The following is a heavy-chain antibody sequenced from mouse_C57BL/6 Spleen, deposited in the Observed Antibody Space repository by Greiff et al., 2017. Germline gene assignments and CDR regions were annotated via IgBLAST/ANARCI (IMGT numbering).Heavy chain of an antibody. V-gene: IGHV1-15*01. CDR3: TRKPDLGGAMDY. D-gene: IGHD3-3*01. CDR1: GYTFTDYE. Sequence: QVQLQQSGAELVRPGASVTLSCKASGYTFTDYEMHWVKQTPVHGLEWIGAIDPETGGTAYNQKFKVKAILTADKSSSTAYMELRSLTSEDSAVYYCTRKPDLGGAMDYWGQGTSVTVSS. J-gene: IGHJ4*01. CDR2: IDPETGGT.